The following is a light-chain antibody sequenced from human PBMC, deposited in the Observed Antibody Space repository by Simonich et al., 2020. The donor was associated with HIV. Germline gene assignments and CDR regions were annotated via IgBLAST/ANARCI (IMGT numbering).Light chain of an antibody. J-gene: IGKJ1*01. Sequence: EIVMTQSPATLYVSPGDRATLSCRASQSVSSNLAWYQQKPGQAPRLLIYGASTRATGIPARFSGSGSGTEFTLTISSLQSEDFAVYYCQQYNNWPPWTFGQGTKVEIK. CDR1: QSVSSN. CDR3: QQYNNWPPWT. CDR2: GAS. V-gene: IGKV3-15*01.